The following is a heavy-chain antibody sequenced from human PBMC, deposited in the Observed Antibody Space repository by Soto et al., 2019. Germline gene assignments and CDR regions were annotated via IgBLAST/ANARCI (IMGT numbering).Heavy chain of an antibody. CDR3: ARAPSVVVVAPFDP. J-gene: IGHJ5*02. CDR1: GGSISSGGYY. V-gene: IGHV4-31*03. D-gene: IGHD2-15*01. CDR2: IYYSGST. Sequence: SETLSLTCTVSGGSISSGGYYWSWIRQHPGKGLEWIGYIYYSGSTYYNPSLKSRVTISVDTSKNQFSLKLSSVTAADTAVYYCARAPSVVVVAPFDPWGQGTLVTVSS.